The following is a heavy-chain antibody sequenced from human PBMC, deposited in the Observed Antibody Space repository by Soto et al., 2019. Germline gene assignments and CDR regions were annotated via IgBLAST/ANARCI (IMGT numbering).Heavy chain of an antibody. CDR1: GGSIRSYY. V-gene: IGHV4-59*01. D-gene: IGHD4-17*01. CDR2: IYYSGST. CDR3: ARSAGGDYDETWFDP. Sequence: QVQLQESGPGPVKPSETLSLTCTVSGGSIRSYYWSWIRQPPGKGLEWIGNIYYSGSTKYNPSLKSRVTISVDTPKYQFSLKLSSVTAADTAVYYCARSAGGDYDETWFDPWGQGTLVTVSS. J-gene: IGHJ5*02.